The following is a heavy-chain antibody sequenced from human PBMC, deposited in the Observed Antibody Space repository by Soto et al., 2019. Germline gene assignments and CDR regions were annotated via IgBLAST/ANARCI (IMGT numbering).Heavy chain of an antibody. V-gene: IGHV1-69*13. Sequence: SVKVSCKASGGTFSSYAISWVRQAPGQGLEWMGGIIPIFGTANYAQKFQGRVTITADESTSTAYMELSSLRSEDTAVYYCARDHSNYVTWFDPWGQGTLVTVSS. D-gene: IGHD4-4*01. CDR3: ARDHSNYVTWFDP. CDR2: IIPIFGTA. J-gene: IGHJ5*02. CDR1: GGTFSSYA.